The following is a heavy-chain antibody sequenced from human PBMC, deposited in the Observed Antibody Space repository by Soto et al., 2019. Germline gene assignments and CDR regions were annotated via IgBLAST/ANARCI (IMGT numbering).Heavy chain of an antibody. D-gene: IGHD6-6*01. CDR3: AKGPEQLVHGVFDY. CDR1: GFTLGTYV. J-gene: IGHJ4*02. V-gene: IGHV3-23*01. CDR2: IDSGGGGT. Sequence: EVQLLESGGGLVQPGGSLRLSCAASGFTLGTYVMSWVRQAPGKGLEWVSGIDSGGGGTYYADSVKGRFTISRDNSKNTLSLKMNGLRAEDTAVFYCAKGPEQLVHGVFDYWGQGTLVNVSS.